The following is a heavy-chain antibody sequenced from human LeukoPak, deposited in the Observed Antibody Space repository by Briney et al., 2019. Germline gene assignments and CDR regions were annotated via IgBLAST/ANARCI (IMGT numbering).Heavy chain of an antibody. D-gene: IGHD6-13*01. CDR3: AKDLVAAADGYYFDY. V-gene: IGHV3-9*01. Sequence: GGSLRLSCAASGFTFEDYAMHWLRQAPGKGLEWVSGISWYSGSIGYADSVKGRFTISRDNAKNSLYLQMNSLRAEDTALYYCAKDLVAAADGYYFDYWGQGTLVTVSS. J-gene: IGHJ4*02. CDR2: ISWYSGSI. CDR1: GFTFEDYA.